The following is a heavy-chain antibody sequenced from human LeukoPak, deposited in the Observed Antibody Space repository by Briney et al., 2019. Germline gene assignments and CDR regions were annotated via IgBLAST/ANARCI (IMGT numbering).Heavy chain of an antibody. CDR1: GFTFSRSW. J-gene: IGHJ6*03. CDR3: ASEYSSSAPYYYYYMDV. CDR2: IKQDGGDK. Sequence: GGSLRLSCTASGFTFSRSWMSWVRQAPGKGLEWVANIKQDGGDKYYVDSVKGRFTISRDNAKNSLYLQMNSLRAEDTAVYYCASEYSSSAPYYYYYMDVWGKGTTVTVSS. V-gene: IGHV3-7*01. D-gene: IGHD6-6*01.